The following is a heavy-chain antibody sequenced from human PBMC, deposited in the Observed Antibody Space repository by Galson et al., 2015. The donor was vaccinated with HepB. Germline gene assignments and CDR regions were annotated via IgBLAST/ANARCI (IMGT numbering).Heavy chain of an antibody. D-gene: IGHD6-19*01. CDR2: ISSIGTTM. Sequence: SLRLSCAASGFTFTGYEMNWVRQAPGKGLEWISYISSIGTTMYYADSVKGRFTVSRDNAKNSLFLQMNSLRAEDTAVYFCARGRQWLVPVFDYWGQGTLVTVSS. CDR1: GFTFTGYE. V-gene: IGHV3-48*03. J-gene: IGHJ4*02. CDR3: ARGRQWLVPVFDY.